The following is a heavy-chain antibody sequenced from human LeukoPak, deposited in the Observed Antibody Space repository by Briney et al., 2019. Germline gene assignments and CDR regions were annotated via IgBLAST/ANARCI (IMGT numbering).Heavy chain of an antibody. CDR2: ILGGAGST. D-gene: IGHD2-2*01. CDR3: AHGTMYQLDY. CDR1: GFSFSSDG. V-gene: IGHV3-23*01. J-gene: IGHJ4*02. Sequence: PGGTLRLSCSASGFSFSSDGMSWVRQAPGKGLEWVSGILGGAGSTYYADSVKGRFTISRDNSKNTLYLQMNSLRAEDTAVYYCAHGTMYQLDYWGQGTLVTVSS.